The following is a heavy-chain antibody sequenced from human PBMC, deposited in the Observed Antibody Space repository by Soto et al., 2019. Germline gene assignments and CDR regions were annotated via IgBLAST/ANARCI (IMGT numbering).Heavy chain of an antibody. Sequence: EVQLVESGGGFVQPGGSLRLSCAASGFTFSTYSMNWVRQAPGKGLEWVSYISGSSGDSIYYADSVKGRFTISRDNAKNSLYLQMNSLRAEDTAVYYCARGDAGAFDPWGQGTLVTVSS. D-gene: IGHD2-21*02. CDR1: GFTFSTYS. CDR2: ISGSSGDSI. V-gene: IGHV3-48*01. J-gene: IGHJ5*02. CDR3: ARGDAGAFDP.